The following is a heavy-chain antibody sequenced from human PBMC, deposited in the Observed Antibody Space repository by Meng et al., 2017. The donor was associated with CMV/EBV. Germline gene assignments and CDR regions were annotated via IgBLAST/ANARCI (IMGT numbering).Heavy chain of an antibody. J-gene: IGHJ4*02. V-gene: IGHV4-39*01. CDR1: GGSIGSRSYN. Sequence: SETLSLTCTVSGGSIGSRSYNWGWIRQPPGKGLEWVGSVYYDGSTYYNSSLKSRVTTLVDTSKNQFSLKLSSVTAADTAVYYCARSIRQGFLEWLSGSRGYWGPGILVTVSS. CDR2: VYYDGST. CDR3: ARSIRQGFLEWLSGSRGY. D-gene: IGHD3-3*01.